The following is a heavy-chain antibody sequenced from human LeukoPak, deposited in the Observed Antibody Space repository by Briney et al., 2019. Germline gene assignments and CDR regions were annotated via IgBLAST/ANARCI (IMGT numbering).Heavy chain of an antibody. CDR3: AGVLRITMVRGADTFDY. CDR2: INPNSGGT. V-gene: IGHV1-2*06. Sequence: GASVKVSCKASGYTFTGYYMHWVRQAPGQGLEWMGRINPNSGGTNYAQKFQGRVTMTRDTSISTAYMELSRLRSDDTAVYYCAGVLRITMVRGADTFDYWGQGTLVTVSS. J-gene: IGHJ4*02. CDR1: GYTFTGYY. D-gene: IGHD3-10*01.